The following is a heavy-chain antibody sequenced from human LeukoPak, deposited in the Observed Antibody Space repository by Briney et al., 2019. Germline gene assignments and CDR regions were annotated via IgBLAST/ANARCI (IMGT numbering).Heavy chain of an antibody. CDR2: IYTSGST. D-gene: IGHD3-22*01. CDR3: ARDSVHYYDSSGYSYYFDY. V-gene: IGHV4-4*07. Sequence: SETLSLTCTVSGGSTSSYYWSWIRQPAGKGLEWIGRIYTSGSTNYNPSLKSRVTISVDKSKNQFSPKLSSVTAADTAVYYCARDSVHYYDSSGYSYYFDYWGQGTLVTVSS. J-gene: IGHJ4*02. CDR1: GGSTSSYY.